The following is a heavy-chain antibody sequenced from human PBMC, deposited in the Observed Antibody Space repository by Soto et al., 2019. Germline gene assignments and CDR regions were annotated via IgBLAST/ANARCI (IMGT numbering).Heavy chain of an antibody. J-gene: IGHJ6*03. CDR3: AKDEYWESHFYYFMDL. Sequence: PGGSLRLSCAASGFTFRSYAMHWVRQAPGKGLEWVAVISHDGSVTYYSESVKGRFTMSRDNSKETLFLQMSSLRSEDTALYYCAKDEYWESHFYYFMDLWGRGTTVTV. CDR1: GFTFRSYA. V-gene: IGHV3-30*15. CDR2: ISHDGSVT. D-gene: IGHD1-26*01.